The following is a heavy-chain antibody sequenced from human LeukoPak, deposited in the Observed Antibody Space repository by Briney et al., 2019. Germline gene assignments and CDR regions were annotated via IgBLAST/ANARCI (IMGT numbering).Heavy chain of an antibody. CDR1: GGTFSSYA. V-gene: IGHV1-24*01. D-gene: IGHD2-2*01. J-gene: IGHJ4*02. CDR2: FDPEDGET. CDR3: ATETVVVPAAMFAY. Sequence: GSSVKVSCKASGGTFSSYAISWVRQAPGKGLEWMGGFDPEDGETIYAQKFQGRVTMTEDTSTDTAYMELSSLRSEDTAVYYCATETVVVPAAMFAYWGQGTLVTVSS.